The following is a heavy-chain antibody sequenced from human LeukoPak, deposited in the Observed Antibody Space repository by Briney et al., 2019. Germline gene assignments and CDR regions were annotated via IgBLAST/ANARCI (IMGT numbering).Heavy chain of an antibody. J-gene: IGHJ6*02. CDR2: IYTSGST. Sequence: SETLSLTCTVSNGSISSYYWTWIRQPAGKGLEWVGRIYTSGSTSYNPSLKSRVSLSVDTSKNQFSLKLISVTAADTAVYYCARDVRSGYFYYNAMDVWGQGTTVTVSS. V-gene: IGHV4-4*07. CDR1: NGSISSYY. CDR3: ARDVRSGYFYYNAMDV. D-gene: IGHD1-14*01.